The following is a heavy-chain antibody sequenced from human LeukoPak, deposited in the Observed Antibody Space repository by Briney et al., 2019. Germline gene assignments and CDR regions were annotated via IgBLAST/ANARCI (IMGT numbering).Heavy chain of an antibody. D-gene: IGHD2-21*01. J-gene: IGHJ4*02. CDR1: GITLSNYG. CDR3: ARRGFVIRSLLLVGFHKEAYYFDY. CDR2: LSGSAGGT. Sequence: GGSLRLSCAVSGITLSNYGMSWVRQAPGKGLEWVAGLSGSAGGTNYADPVKGRFTISRDNAKNTLYLQMSSLRAEDTPVYFCARRGFVIRSLLLVGFHKEAYYFDYWGQGALVTVSS. V-gene: IGHV3-23*01.